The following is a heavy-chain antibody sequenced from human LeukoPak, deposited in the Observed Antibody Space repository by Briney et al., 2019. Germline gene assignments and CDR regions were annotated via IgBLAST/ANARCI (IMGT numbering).Heavy chain of an antibody. CDR1: GFTFSSYS. D-gene: IGHD5-18*01. CDR2: ISSSSSYI. CDR3: ARLRYSYGYGGVDY. J-gene: IGHJ4*02. Sequence: GGSLRLSCAASGFTFSSYSMNWVRQAPGKGLEWVSSISSSSSYIYYADSVKGRFTISRDNAKNTLYLQMNSLRAEDTAVYYCARLRYSYGYGGVDYWGQGTLVTVSS. V-gene: IGHV3-21*01.